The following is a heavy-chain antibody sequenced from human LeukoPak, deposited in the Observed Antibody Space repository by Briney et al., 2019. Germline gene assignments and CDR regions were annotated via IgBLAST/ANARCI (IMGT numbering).Heavy chain of an antibody. CDR2: ISAYNGNT. D-gene: IGHD6-13*01. CDR1: GYTFTSYG. CDR3: ARDYSSSWSVYFDY. V-gene: IGHV1-18*01. Sequence: ASVKVSCKASGYTFTSYGISWVRQAPGRGLEWMGWISAYNGNTNYAQKLQGRVTMTTDTSTSTAYMELRSLRSDDTAVYYCARDYSSSWSVYFDYWGQGTLVTVSS. J-gene: IGHJ4*02.